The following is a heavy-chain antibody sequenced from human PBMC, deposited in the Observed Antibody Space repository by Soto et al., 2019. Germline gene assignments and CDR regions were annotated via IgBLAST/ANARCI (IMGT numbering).Heavy chain of an antibody. V-gene: IGHV2-5*02. CDR3: AYLPCSGGSCYWFSYSGMDV. D-gene: IGHD2-15*01. J-gene: IGHJ6*02. CDR2: IYWDDDK. CDR1: GFSLSTSGVG. Sequence: QITLKESGPTLVKPTQTLTLTCTFSGFSLSTSGVGVAWIRQPPGKALEWLALIYWDDDKRYRPSLETRLTITKDTSKNQVVLTMTNVDSVDTATYYCAYLPCSGGSCYWFSYSGMDVWGQGPTVIVSS.